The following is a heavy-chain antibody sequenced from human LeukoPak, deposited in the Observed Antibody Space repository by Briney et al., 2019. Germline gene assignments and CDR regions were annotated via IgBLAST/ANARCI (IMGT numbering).Heavy chain of an antibody. J-gene: IGHJ4*02. D-gene: IGHD3-22*01. CDR1: NGSISSYY. CDR2: ISYSGSI. Sequence: PSETLSLTCTVSNGSISSYYWGWIRQPPGKGLEWIGYISYSGSINYNSSLKSRVTISVDTSKNQVSLDLSSVTAADTAVYYCARAASMILPYYFDHWGQGTLVTVSS. CDR3: ARAASMILPYYFDH. V-gene: IGHV4-59*01.